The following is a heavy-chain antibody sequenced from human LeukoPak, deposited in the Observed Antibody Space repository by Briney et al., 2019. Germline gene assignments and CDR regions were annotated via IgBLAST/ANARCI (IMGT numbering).Heavy chain of an antibody. J-gene: IGHJ3*02. CDR2: ISSSGSTI. D-gene: IGHD4-17*01. CDR1: GFTFSSYE. CDR3: ARADGDYNGAFDI. V-gene: IGHV3-48*03. Sequence: GGSLRLSCAASGFTFSSYEMNWDRQAPGKGLEWVSYISSSGSTIYYADSVKGRFTISRDNAKNSLYLQMNSLRAEDTGVYYCARADGDYNGAFDIWGQGTMVTVSS.